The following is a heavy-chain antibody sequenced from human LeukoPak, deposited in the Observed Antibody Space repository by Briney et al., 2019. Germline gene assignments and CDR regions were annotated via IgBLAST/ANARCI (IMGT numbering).Heavy chain of an antibody. V-gene: IGHV4-34*01. J-gene: IGHJ6*02. CDR3: ARGPGNCSGGSCYPKSYYYYYGMDV. CDR2: INHSGST. D-gene: IGHD2-15*01. CDR1: GESFSGYY. Sequence: SETLSLTCAVYGESFSGYYWSWIRQPPGKGLEWIGEINHSGSTNYNPSLKSRVTISVDTSKNQFSLKLSSVTAADTAVYYCARGPGNCSGGSCYPKSYYYYYGMDVWGQRTTVTVSS.